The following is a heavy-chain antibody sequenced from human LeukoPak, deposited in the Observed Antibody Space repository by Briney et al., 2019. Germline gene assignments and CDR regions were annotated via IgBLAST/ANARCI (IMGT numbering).Heavy chain of an antibody. D-gene: IGHD1-26*01. CDR2: IYYSGST. CDR3: ASSTGATYYYGMDV. J-gene: IGHJ6*02. Sequence: KPSETLSLTCTVAGGSISSYYWSWIRQPPGKGLEWIGYIYYSGSTNYNPSLKSRVTISVDTSKNQFSLKLSSVTAADTAVYYCASSTGATYYYGMDVWGQGTTVTASS. V-gene: IGHV4-59*01. CDR1: GGSISSYY.